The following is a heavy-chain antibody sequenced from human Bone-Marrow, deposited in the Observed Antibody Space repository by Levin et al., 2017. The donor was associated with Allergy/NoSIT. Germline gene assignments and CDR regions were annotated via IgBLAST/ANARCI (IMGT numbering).Heavy chain of an antibody. J-gene: IGHJ3*02. D-gene: IGHD1-26*01. CDR1: GFTFSSYW. CDR2: IKQDGSEK. CDR3: ARVYGWELLDVAFDS. V-gene: IGHV3-7*01. Sequence: GGSLRLSCAASGFTFSSYWMSWVRQAPGKGLEWVANIKQDGSEKYYVDSVKGRFTISRDNAKNSLYLQMNSLRAEDTAVYYCARVYGWELLDVAFDSWGQGTMVTVSS.